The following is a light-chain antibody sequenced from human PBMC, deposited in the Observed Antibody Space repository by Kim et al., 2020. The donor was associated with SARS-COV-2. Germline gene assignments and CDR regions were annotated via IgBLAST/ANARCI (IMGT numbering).Light chain of an antibody. J-gene: IGKJ1*01. CDR1: QSISSSD. CDR2: GES. V-gene: IGKV3-20*01. Sequence: CPGERATLSCRAVQSISSSDLAWYQQKPGQAPRLLIYGESSRATGIPDRFSGSGSGTDFTLTISRLEPEDFAVYYCQQYVSSPRTFGQGTKVDIK. CDR3: QQYVSSPRT.